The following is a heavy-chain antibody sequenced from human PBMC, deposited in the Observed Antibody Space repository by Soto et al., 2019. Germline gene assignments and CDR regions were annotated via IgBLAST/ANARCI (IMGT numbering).Heavy chain of an antibody. D-gene: IGHD1-7*01. V-gene: IGHV3-9*01. CDR1: GFSFDDYA. J-gene: IGHJ4*02. CDR2: ITWNSGKT. Sequence: EVQLVESGGDLVQPGRSLRLSCAASGFSFDDYAMHWVRQGPGKGLEWVSGITWNSGKTAYADFVQGRFTISRDNAKSSLFLQMNSLRPEDTALYYCVQTQNWDSGDVSFDYWGQGTLVTVSS. CDR3: VQTQNWDSGDVSFDY.